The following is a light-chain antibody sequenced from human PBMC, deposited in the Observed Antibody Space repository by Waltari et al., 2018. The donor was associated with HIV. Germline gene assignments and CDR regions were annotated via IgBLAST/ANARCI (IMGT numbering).Light chain of an antibody. CDR1: SSAVGGYTS. Sequence: QSALTQPRSVSGSPGQSVPISCTGTSSAVGGYTSASWYQQHPGKAPKLMIYDVSKRPSGVPDRFSGSKSGNTASLTISGLQAEDEADYYCCSYAGSYTYVVFGGGTKLTVL. CDR2: DVS. V-gene: IGLV2-11*01. J-gene: IGLJ2*01. CDR3: CSYAGSYTYVV.